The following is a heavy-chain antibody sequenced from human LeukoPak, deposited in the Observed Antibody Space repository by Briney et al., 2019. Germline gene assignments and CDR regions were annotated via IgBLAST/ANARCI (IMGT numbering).Heavy chain of an antibody. CDR2: IYTSGST. CDR3: ARDGYYDFWSGYPSEYSQH. Sequence: SQTLSLTCIVSGGSISSGSYYWSWIRQPAGKGLEWIGRIYTSGSTNYNPSLKSRVTISVDTSKNQSSLKLSSVTAADTAVYYCARDGYYDFWSGYPSEYSQHWGQGTLVTVSS. J-gene: IGHJ1*01. D-gene: IGHD3-3*01. CDR1: GGSISSGSYY. V-gene: IGHV4-61*02.